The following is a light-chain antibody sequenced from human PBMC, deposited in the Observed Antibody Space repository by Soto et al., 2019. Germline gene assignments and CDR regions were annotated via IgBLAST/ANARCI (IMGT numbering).Light chain of an antibody. CDR3: QQYNDWPPWT. J-gene: IGKJ1*01. V-gene: IGKV3-15*01. CDR2: GAS. Sequence: EILMTQSPATLSVSPGDRATLSCRASQSVSNNLAWYQQTPGQAPRLLIYGASTRATGIPARFSGSGSGTDFTLTISSLQSEDFAVYYGQQYNDWPPWTFGQGTKVEIK. CDR1: QSVSNN.